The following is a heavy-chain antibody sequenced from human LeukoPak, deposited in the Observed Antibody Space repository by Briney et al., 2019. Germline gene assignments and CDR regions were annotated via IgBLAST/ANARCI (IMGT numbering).Heavy chain of an antibody. J-gene: IGHJ4*02. CDR3: AREAVAGAFDY. CDR1: GGSISSYY. D-gene: IGHD6-19*01. V-gene: IGHV4-59*01. Sequence: SETLSLTCTVSGGSISSYYWSWIRQPPGKGLEWIGYIYYSGSTNYNPSLKSRVTISVDTSKNQFSLKLSSVTAADTAVYYCAREAVAGAFDYWGQGTLVTVSS. CDR2: IYYSGST.